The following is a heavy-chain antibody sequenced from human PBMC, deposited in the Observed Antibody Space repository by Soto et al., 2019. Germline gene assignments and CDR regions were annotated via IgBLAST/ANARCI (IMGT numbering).Heavy chain of an antibody. CDR2: ISSSSSYI. V-gene: IGHV3-21*01. J-gene: IGHJ5*02. CDR1: GFTFSSYS. D-gene: IGHD6-19*01. CDR3: ARDPSIAVAGYWFDP. Sequence: GGSLRLSCAASGFTFSSYSMNWVRQAPGKGLEWVSSISSSSSYIYYADSVEGRFTISRDNAKNSLYLQMNSLRAEDTAVYYCARDPSIAVAGYWFDPWGQGTLVTVSS.